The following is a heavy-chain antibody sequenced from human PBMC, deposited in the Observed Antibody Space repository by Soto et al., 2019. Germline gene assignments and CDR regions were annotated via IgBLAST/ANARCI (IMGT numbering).Heavy chain of an antibody. CDR1: GYTFTSYG. J-gene: IGHJ6*03. V-gene: IGHV1-18*01. Sequence: ASVKVSCKASGYTFTSYGISGVRQAPGQGLEWMGWISAYNGNTNYAQKLQGRVTMTTDTSTSTAYMELRSLRSDDTAVYYCARGSSWGSYYYYYMDVWGKGTTVTVSS. CDR3: ARGSSWGSYYYYYMDV. D-gene: IGHD6-13*01. CDR2: ISAYNGNT.